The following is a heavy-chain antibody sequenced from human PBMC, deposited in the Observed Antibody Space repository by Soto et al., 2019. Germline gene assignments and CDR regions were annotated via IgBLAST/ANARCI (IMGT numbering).Heavy chain of an antibody. J-gene: IGHJ6*02. CDR2: ISSSSYT. V-gene: IGHV3-11*06. Sequence: QVQLVESGGGLVKPGGSLRLSCAASGFTFSDYYMSWIRQAPGKGLEWVSYISSSSYTNYADSVKGRFTISRDNAKNSLYLQMNSLRAEDTAVYYCARDGSSSSEDYYYYGMDVWGQGTTVTVSS. CDR1: GFTFSDYY. D-gene: IGHD6-6*01. CDR3: ARDGSSSSEDYYYYGMDV.